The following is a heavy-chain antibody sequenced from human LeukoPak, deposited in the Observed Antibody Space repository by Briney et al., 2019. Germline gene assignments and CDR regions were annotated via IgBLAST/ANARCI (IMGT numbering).Heavy chain of an antibody. V-gene: IGHV3-21*01. J-gene: IGHJ4*02. D-gene: IGHD1-7*01. CDR1: GFTFSSYS. CDR3: ARRFSTENYSALDC. CDR2: ISSSSSYI. Sequence: GGSLRLSCAASGFTFSSYSMNWVRQAPGKGLEWVSSISSSSSYIYYADSVKGRFTISRDNAKNSLYLQMSSLRAEDTAVYYCARRFSTENYSALDCWGQGTLVTVSS.